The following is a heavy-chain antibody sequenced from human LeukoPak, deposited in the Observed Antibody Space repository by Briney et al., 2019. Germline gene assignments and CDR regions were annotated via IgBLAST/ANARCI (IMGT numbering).Heavy chain of an antibody. Sequence: GGSLRLSCAASVFTFNDYYMSWIRQAPGKGLEWVSYISSSGSTIYYADSVKGRFTISRDNAKNSLYLQMNSLRAEDTAVYYCARTTVTIQFDYWGQGTLVTVSS. D-gene: IGHD4-11*01. CDR1: VFTFNDYY. V-gene: IGHV3-11*01. J-gene: IGHJ4*02. CDR2: ISSSGSTI. CDR3: ARTTVTIQFDY.